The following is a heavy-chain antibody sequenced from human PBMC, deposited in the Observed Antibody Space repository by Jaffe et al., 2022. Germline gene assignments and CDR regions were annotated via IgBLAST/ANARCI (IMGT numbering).Heavy chain of an antibody. CDR2: IYYSGST. J-gene: IGHJ4*02. CDR3: ARHPRRPGIAVA. D-gene: IGHD6-19*01. Sequence: QLQLQESGPGLVKPSETLSLTCTVSGGSISSSSYYWGWIRQPPGKGLEWIGSIYYSGSTYYNPSLKSRVTISVDTSKNQFSLKLSSVTAADTAVYYCARHPRRPGIAVAWGQGTLVTVSS. CDR1: GGSISSSSYY. V-gene: IGHV4-39*01.